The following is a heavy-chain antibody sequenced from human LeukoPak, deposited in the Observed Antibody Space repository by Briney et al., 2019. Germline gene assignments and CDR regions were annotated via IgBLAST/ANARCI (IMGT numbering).Heavy chain of an antibody. CDR3: ARALRYFDWLSTSPEYNWFDP. J-gene: IGHJ5*02. Sequence: GGSLRLFCAASGFTFSSYSMNWVRQAPGKGLEGVSYISSSSSTIYYADSVKGRFTISRDSAKNSLYLQMNSLRAEDTAVYYCARALRYFDWLSTSPEYNWFDPWGQGTLVTVSS. CDR2: ISSSSSTI. D-gene: IGHD3-9*01. CDR1: GFTFSSYS. V-gene: IGHV3-48*01.